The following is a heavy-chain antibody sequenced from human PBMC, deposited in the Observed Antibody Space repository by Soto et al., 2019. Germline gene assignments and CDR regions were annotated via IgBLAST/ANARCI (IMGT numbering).Heavy chain of an antibody. CDR1: GGSVSSGSYY. D-gene: IGHD6-6*01. CDR2: IYYSGST. Sequence: SETLSLTCTVSGGSVSSGSYYWSWIRKPPGKGLEWIGYIYYSGSTNYNPSLKSRVTRSVDTSKNQFSLKLSSVTASVSAVYYCARADGIAALWGFDYWGQGTLVTVSS. V-gene: IGHV4-61*01. CDR3: ARADGIAALWGFDY. J-gene: IGHJ4*02.